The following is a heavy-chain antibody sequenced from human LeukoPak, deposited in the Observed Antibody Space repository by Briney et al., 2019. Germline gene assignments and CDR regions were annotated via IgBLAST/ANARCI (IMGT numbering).Heavy chain of an antibody. CDR3: ARGQIAVAGIFDY. Sequence: SETLSLTCTVSGGSISSGGYYWSWIRQHPGKGLEWIGYIYYSGSTYYNPSLKSRVTISVDTSKNQFSLKLSSVTAADTAVYYCARGQIAVAGIFDYWGQGTLVTVSS. J-gene: IGHJ4*02. CDR2: IYYSGST. CDR1: GGSISSGGYY. D-gene: IGHD6-19*01. V-gene: IGHV4-31*03.